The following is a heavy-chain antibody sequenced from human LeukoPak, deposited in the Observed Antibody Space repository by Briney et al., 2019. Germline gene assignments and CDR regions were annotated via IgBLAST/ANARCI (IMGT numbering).Heavy chain of an antibody. Sequence: SETLSLTCTVSGGSISSYYWSWIRQPPGKGLEWIGYIYYSGSTNYNPSLKSRVTISVDTSKNQFSLKLSSVTAADTAVYYCARVDYGDFENWFDPWGQGTLVTVSS. CDR1: GGSISSYY. J-gene: IGHJ5*02. V-gene: IGHV4-59*01. CDR2: IYYSGST. D-gene: IGHD4-17*01. CDR3: ARVDYGDFENWFDP.